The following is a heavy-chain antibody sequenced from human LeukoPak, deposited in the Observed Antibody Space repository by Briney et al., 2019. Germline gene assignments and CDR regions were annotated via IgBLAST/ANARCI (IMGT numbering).Heavy chain of an antibody. CDR3: ARGVLPPLFDY. D-gene: IGHD3-10*01. CDR1: GFTFSSYE. V-gene: IGHV3-48*03. Sequence: GGSLRPSCAASGFTFSSYEMNWVRQAPGKGLEWVSYISSSGSTIYYADSVKGRFTISRDNAKNSLYLQMNSLRAEDTAVYYCARGVLPPLFDYWGQGTLVTVSS. J-gene: IGHJ4*02. CDR2: ISSSGSTI.